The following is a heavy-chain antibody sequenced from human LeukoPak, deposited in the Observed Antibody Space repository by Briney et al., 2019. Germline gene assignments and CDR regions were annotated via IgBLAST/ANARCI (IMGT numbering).Heavy chain of an antibody. CDR1: GFTFSSNV. CDR3: AREFSSGY. V-gene: IGHV3-23*01. Sequence: GGSLRLSCAASGFTFSSNVMTWVRQAPGKGLEWVSAISGSGDITNYADSVKGRFTISRDNSKNTLYLQMNSLRAEDTAVYYCAREFSSGYWGQGTLVTVSS. CDR2: ISGSGDIT. J-gene: IGHJ4*02. D-gene: IGHD3-22*01.